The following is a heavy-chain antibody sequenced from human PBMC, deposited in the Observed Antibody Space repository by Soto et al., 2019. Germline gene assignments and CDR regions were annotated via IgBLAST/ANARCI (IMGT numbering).Heavy chain of an antibody. CDR1: GDSVSSASFY. CDR2: IYFSGST. D-gene: IGHD3-3*01. V-gene: IGHV4-61*01. Sequence: PSETLSLTCTVSGDSVSSASFYWIWIRQAPGKGLEWIGFIYFSGSTNYNPSLKSRVTMSLDTSKNQSSLNLSSVTPADTAVYYCAKDPVRGIFRVENNYFDPWGQGTLVTVSS. J-gene: IGHJ5*02. CDR3: AKDPVRGIFRVENNYFDP.